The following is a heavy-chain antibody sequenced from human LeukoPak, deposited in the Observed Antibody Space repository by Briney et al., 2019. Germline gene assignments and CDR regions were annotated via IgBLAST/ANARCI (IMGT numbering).Heavy chain of an antibody. V-gene: IGHV1-2*02. CDR3: ARDAPSYGDYNFDY. CDR2: INPNSGGT. CDR1: GYTFTGYY. Sequence: ASVKVSCKASGYTFTGYYMHWVRQAPGQGLEWTGWINPNSGGTNYAQKFQGRVTMTRDTSISTAYMELSRLRSDDTAVYYCARDAPSYGDYNFDYWGQGTLVTVSS. J-gene: IGHJ4*02. D-gene: IGHD4-17*01.